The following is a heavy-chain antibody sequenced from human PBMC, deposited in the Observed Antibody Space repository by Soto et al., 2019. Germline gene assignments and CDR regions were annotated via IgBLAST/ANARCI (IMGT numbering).Heavy chain of an antibody. V-gene: IGHV1-2*04. CDR2: INPNSGGT. CDR1: GYTFTGYY. D-gene: IGHD3-10*01. J-gene: IGHJ6*02. CDR3: ARVGGVDDYGMDV. Sequence: ASVKVSCKASGYTFTGYYMHWVRQAPGQGLEWMGWINPNSGGTNYAQKFQGWVTMTRDTSISTAYMELSRLRSDDTAVYYCARVGGVDDYGMDVWGQGTTVTVSS.